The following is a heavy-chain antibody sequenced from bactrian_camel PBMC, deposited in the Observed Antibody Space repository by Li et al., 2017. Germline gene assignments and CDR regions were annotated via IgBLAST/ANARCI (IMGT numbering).Heavy chain of an antibody. D-gene: IGHD5*01. J-gene: IGHJ4*01. V-gene: IGHV3S1*01. Sequence: VESGGGLVQPGGSLRLSCVASGFTFTSVYAMWVRQAPGKGLEWVSGISTLGLMTYYADSVKGRFSISRDNAKNTVYLQMNSLKSEDTALYYCATDQWAGYWLFHYWGKGTQVTVS. CDR2: ISTLGLMT. CDR1: GFTFTSVY. CDR3: ATDQWAGYWLFHY.